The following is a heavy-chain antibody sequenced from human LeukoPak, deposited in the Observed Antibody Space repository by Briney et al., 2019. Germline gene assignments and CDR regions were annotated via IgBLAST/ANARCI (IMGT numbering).Heavy chain of an antibody. J-gene: IGHJ4*02. CDR2: RSYDGSNK. CDR1: GFTFSSYG. Sequence: GGSLRLSCAASGFTFSSYGMHWVRQAPGKGLEWVAVRSYDGSNKYYADSVKGRFTISRDNAKNSLYLQMSSLRAEDTAVYYCAREYYYDSSGYGSFGYWGQGTLVTVSS. D-gene: IGHD3-22*01. V-gene: IGHV3-30*03. CDR3: AREYYYDSSGYGSFGY.